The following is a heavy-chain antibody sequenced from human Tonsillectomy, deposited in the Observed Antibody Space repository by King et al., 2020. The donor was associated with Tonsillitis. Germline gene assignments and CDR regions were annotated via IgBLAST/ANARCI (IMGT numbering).Heavy chain of an antibody. D-gene: IGHD4-17*01. CDR3: AKYGDNAGKYFEY. CDR1: GFTFISNI. CDR2: IIVSGGGT. V-gene: IGHV3-23*04. Sequence: VQLVESGGGLVQPGGSLRLSCAASGFTFISNIMGWVRQAPGKGLEWVSAIIVSGGGTYYADSLKGRFTISRDNSKNTVFLQMNSMRVDDTAVYYCAKYGDNAGKYFEYWGQGTLVTVSS. J-gene: IGHJ4*02.